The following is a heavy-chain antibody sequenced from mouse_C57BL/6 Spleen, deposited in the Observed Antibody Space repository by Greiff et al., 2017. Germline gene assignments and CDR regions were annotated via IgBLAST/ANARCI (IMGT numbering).Heavy chain of an antibody. J-gene: IGHJ3*01. CDR2: VSGGGGNT. Sequence: EVKLVEPGGGLVKPGGSLQLSCAASGFTFSSYTLSWVRQTPEKRLAWVATVSGGGGNTYYPDSVKGRFTISGDNAKNTLYLQMSSLRSEDTALYYCARPTTVVDRWFAYWGQGTLVTVSA. CDR3: ARPTTVVDRWFAY. V-gene: IGHV5-9*01. D-gene: IGHD1-1*01. CDR1: GFTFSSYT.